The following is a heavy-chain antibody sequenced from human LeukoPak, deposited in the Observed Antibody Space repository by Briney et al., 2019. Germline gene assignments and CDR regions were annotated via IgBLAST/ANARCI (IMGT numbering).Heavy chain of an antibody. CDR1: GFTFSSYE. CDR2: IRSSGSTI. D-gene: IGHD2-15*01. V-gene: IGHV3-48*03. CDR3: AREGPSSYCSGGSCYLDY. J-gene: IGHJ4*02. Sequence: PGGSQRLSCAASGFTFSSYEMNWVRQAPGKALEWVSYIRSSGSTIYYAEAVKGRFTISRDNAKSSLYLQMNSLRAEDTAVYYCAREGPSSYCSGGSCYLDYWGQGTLVTVSS.